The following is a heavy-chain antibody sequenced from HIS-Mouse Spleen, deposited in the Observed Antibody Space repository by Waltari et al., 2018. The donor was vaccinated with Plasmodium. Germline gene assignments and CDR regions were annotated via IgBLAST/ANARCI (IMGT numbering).Heavy chain of an antibody. CDR1: GFTLSRYG. CDR3: AKVAQGTRDAFDI. V-gene: IGHV3-33*06. J-gene: IGHJ3*02. Sequence: QVQLVVSGGGVVEPGRSLRLSCAAYGFTLSRYGMHGVRQAPDKGLEWVAVIWYDGSNKYYADSVKGRFTISRDNSKNTLYLQMNSLRAEDTAVYYCAKVAQGTRDAFDIWGQGTMVTVSS. D-gene: IGHD2-8*01. CDR2: IWYDGSNK.